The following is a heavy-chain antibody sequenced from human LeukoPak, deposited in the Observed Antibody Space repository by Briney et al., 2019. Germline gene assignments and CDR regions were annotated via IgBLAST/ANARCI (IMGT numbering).Heavy chain of an antibody. D-gene: IGHD6-19*01. Sequence: PGGSLRLSCAASGFTFSSYEMNWVRQAPGKGLEWVSGISWNSGSIGYADSVKGRFTISRDNAKNSLYLQMNSLRAEDTALYYCAKDIRATSVAGTSGFDYWGQGTLVTVSS. J-gene: IGHJ4*02. V-gene: IGHV3-9*01. CDR3: AKDIRATSVAGTSGFDY. CDR1: GFTFSSYE. CDR2: ISWNSGSI.